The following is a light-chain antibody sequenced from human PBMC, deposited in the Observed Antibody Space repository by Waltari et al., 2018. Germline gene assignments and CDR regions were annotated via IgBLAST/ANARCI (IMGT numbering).Light chain of an antibody. CDR3: QHYNNYSGT. Sequence: DIQMTQSPSTLSASVGDTVTITCRASQTVSAWLAWYQQKPGNAPKLLIYKASNLKSGVPSRFSGRGSGTEFTLTISSLQPDDFATYYCQHYNNYSGTFGQGTRVELK. V-gene: IGKV1-5*03. CDR2: KAS. CDR1: QTVSAW. J-gene: IGKJ1*01.